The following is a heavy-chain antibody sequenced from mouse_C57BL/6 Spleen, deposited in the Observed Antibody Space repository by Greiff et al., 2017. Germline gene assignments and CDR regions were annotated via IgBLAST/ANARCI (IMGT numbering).Heavy chain of an antibody. CDR1: GYTFTSYW. CDR3: ARRATVVAGYYDAMDY. Sequence: QVQLQQPGTELVKPGASVKLSCKASGYTFTSYWMHWVKQRPGQGLEWIGNINPSNGGTNYNEKFKSKATLTVDKSSSTAYMQLSSLTSEDSAVYYCARRATVVAGYYDAMDYWGQGTSVTVSS. D-gene: IGHD1-1*01. V-gene: IGHV1-53*01. CDR2: INPSNGGT. J-gene: IGHJ4*01.